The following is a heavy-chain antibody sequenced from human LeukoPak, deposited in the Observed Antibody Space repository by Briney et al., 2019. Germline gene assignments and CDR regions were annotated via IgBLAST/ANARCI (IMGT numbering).Heavy chain of an antibody. V-gene: IGHV3-21*04. Sequence: PGGSLRLSCAASRFTFSDYSMNWVRQAPGKGLQWVASISSGSVYIYYADSMKGRFTISRDNAKNSLYLQMNSLRAEDTAVYYCSRDPRNLDYWGQGTLVTVSS. CDR2: ISSGSVYI. D-gene: IGHD1-14*01. CDR3: SRDPRNLDY. CDR1: RFTFSDYS. J-gene: IGHJ4*02.